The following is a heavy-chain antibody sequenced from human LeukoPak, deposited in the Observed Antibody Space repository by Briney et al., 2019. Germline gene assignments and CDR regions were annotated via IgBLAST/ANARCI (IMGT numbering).Heavy chain of an antibody. V-gene: IGHV4-61*02. CDR2: IYTSGST. CDR1: GGSISSGSYY. Sequence: PSETLSLTCTVSGGSISSGSYYWSWIRQPAGKGLEWIGRIYTSGSTNYNPSLESRVTISVDTSKNQFSLKLSSVTAADTAVYYCARDQGCGGSCYELGYWGQGTLVTVSS. D-gene: IGHD2-15*01. CDR3: ARDQGCGGSCYELGY. J-gene: IGHJ4*02.